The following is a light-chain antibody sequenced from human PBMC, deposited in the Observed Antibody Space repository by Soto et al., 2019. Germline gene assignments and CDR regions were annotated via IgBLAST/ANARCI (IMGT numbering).Light chain of an antibody. CDR1: QSVSSN. CDR2: YAS. J-gene: IGKJ1*01. Sequence: EKVMTQSPATLSESPGERATLSCRASQSVSSNLAWYQLKPGQAPRLLIYYASTRATGIPARFSGSGSGTEFTLTISNLQSEDFAVYYCQQYNNWARTFGQGTKVEIK. CDR3: QQYNNWART. V-gene: IGKV3-15*01.